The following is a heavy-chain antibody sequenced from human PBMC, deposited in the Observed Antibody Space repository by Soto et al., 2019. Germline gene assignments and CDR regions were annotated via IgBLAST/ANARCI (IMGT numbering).Heavy chain of an antibody. CDR3: ARGYYDSSGPFDY. CDR1: GYTITSHG. Sequence: QVQLVQSGAEVKKPGASVKVSCKASGYTITSHGISWVRQAPGQGLEWMGWISTYNGNTKYAQKFQERVTMTADTSTNTAHMELRSLRSDDTAMYYCARGYYDSSGPFDYWGQGTLVTVSS. J-gene: IGHJ4*02. V-gene: IGHV1-18*01. D-gene: IGHD3-22*01. CDR2: ISTYNGNT.